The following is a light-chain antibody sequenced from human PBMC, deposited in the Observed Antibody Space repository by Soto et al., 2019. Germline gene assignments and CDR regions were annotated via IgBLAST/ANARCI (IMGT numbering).Light chain of an antibody. J-gene: IGKJ5*01. CDR3: QKFNTAPLT. V-gene: IGKV1-27*01. Sequence: DIHMTQSPSSLSASVGDRVTITCRASQDISVYLAGYQKKPGKVPKRLIYSASTLQSGVPSRFSGSGSGTDFTPTNSSLPPDDVATYFCQKFNTAPLTFGQGTRLEMK. CDR1: QDISVY. CDR2: SAS.